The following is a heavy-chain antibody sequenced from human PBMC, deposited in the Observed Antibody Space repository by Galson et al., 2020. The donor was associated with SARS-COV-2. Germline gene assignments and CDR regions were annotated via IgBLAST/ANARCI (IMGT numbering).Heavy chain of an antibody. Sequence: GGSLRLSCAASGFTFSSYAMHWVRQAPGKGLEWVAIISHDGSKKYYADFVKGQFTISRDNSKNTLYLQMNSLRAEDTAVYYCARDRRGYDFWSGYYPGEDYYMDVWGKGTTVTVSS. CDR2: ISHDGSKK. CDR3: ARDRRGYDFWSGYYPGEDYYMDV. CDR1: GFTFSSYA. J-gene: IGHJ6*03. V-gene: IGHV3-30*04. D-gene: IGHD3-3*01.